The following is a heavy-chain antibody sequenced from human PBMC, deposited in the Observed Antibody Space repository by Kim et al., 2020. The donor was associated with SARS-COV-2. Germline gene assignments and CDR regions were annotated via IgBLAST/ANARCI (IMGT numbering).Heavy chain of an antibody. Sequence: YAQKFQGRVTMTRDTSTSTVYMELSSLRSEDTAVYYCARLTTNYYYGMDVWGQGTTVTVSS. CDR3: ARLTTNYYYGMDV. D-gene: IGHD4-17*01. J-gene: IGHJ6*02. V-gene: IGHV1-46*01.